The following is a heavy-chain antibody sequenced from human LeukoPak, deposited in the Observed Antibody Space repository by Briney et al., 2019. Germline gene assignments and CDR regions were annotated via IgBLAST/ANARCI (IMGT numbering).Heavy chain of an antibody. CDR1: GFTVSDNY. CDR2: MYSRGDT. J-gene: IGHJ5*02. Sequence: GGSLRLSCAASGFTVSDNYMSWVRQAPGKGLEWVSVMYSRGDTYYANSVKGRFTFSKDISKNTLYLQMNGLRVEDTAMYYCARDAPQVPAAGVLASWGQGTLVIVSS. V-gene: IGHV3-53*01. CDR3: ARDAPQVPAAGVLAS. D-gene: IGHD6-13*01.